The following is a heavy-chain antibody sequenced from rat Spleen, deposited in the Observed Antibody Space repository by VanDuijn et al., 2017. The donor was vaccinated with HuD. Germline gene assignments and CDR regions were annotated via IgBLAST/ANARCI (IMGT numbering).Heavy chain of an antibody. CDR3: ARRIYPHYFDD. CDR1: GFTFSNYY. V-gene: IGHV5-29*01. J-gene: IGHJ2*01. D-gene: IGHD1-2*01. CDR2: ISYDGSSP. Sequence: EVQLVESGGGLVQPGRSLKLSCVASGFTFSNYYMAWVRQSPTKGLEWVSTISYDGSSPFYRDSVKGRFTVSRDNAKSTLYLQMDSLRSEDTATYYCARRIYPHYFDDWGQGVMVTVSS.